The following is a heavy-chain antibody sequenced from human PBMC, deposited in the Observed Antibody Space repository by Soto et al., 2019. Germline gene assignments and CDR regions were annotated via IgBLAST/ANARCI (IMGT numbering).Heavy chain of an antibody. Sequence: PSETLSLTCTVSGGSISSYYWSWIRQPAGKGLEWIGRIYTSGSTNYNPSLKSRVTMSVDTSKNQFSLKLSSVTAADTAVYYCAREAGQDCTNGVCYWSGMDVWGQGTTVTVS. J-gene: IGHJ6*02. D-gene: IGHD2-8*01. V-gene: IGHV4-4*07. CDR2: IYTSGST. CDR1: GGSISSYY. CDR3: AREAGQDCTNGVCYWSGMDV.